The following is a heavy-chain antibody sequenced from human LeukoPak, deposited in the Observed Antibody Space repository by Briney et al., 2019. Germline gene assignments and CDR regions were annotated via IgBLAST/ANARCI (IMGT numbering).Heavy chain of an antibody. J-gene: IGHJ4*02. CDR1: GFTFRNYG. D-gene: IGHD2-2*01. CDR3: ARSVGETSLEL. CDR2: IYYDGSKK. V-gene: IGHV3-30*12. Sequence: PGGSLRLSCVGSGFTFRNYGIHWGRQAPNKGLEWVTVIYYDGSKKYYLESVEGRFTVSRDNSKNTVWLQMSGLRVEDTAVYHCARSVGETSLELWGQGTLVAVSP.